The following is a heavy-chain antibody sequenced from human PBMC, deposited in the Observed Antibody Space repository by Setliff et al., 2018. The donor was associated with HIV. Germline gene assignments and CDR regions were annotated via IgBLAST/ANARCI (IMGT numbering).Heavy chain of an antibody. V-gene: IGHV3-48*03. CDR1: GFTLRSYA. CDR2: ISGAGATT. D-gene: IGHD4-4*01. CDR3: VRGTVY. Sequence: PGGSLRLSCEASGFTLRSYAMYWVRQAPGKGLEWVAGISGAGATTYYADSVKGRFTISRDNAKNSLYLQMNSLRVEDTAVYYCVRGTVYWGQGTLVTVSS. J-gene: IGHJ4*02.